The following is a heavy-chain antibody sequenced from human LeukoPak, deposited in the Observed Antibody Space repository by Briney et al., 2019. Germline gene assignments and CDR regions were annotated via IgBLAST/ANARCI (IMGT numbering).Heavy chain of an antibody. D-gene: IGHD2-21*02. J-gene: IGHJ4*02. Sequence: ASVKVSCKASGYTFTSYGIDWVRQATGQGLEWMGWMNPNSGNTGYAQKFQGRVTITRNTSISTAYMELSSLRSEDTAVYYCARGPYCGGDCYPYRPPNYFDYWGQGTLVTVSS. CDR3: ARGPYCGGDCYPYRPPNYFDY. V-gene: IGHV1-8*03. CDR2: MNPNSGNT. CDR1: GYTFTSYG.